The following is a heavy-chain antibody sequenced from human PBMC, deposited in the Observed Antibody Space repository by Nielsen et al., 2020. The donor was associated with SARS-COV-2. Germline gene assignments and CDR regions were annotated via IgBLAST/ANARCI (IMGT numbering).Heavy chain of an antibody. Sequence: GGSLRLSCAASGFTFDDYGMSWVRQALGKGLEWVSGINWNGGSTGYADSVKGRFTISRDNAKNSLYLQMNSLRAEDTALYHCARALGDYYDSSGIDYWGQGTLVTVSS. V-gene: IGHV3-20*01. CDR1: GFTFDDYG. J-gene: IGHJ4*02. D-gene: IGHD3-22*01. CDR3: ARALGDYYDSSGIDY. CDR2: INWNGGST.